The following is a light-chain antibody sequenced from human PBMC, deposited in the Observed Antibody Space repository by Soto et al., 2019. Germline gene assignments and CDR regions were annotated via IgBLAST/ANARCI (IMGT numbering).Light chain of an antibody. CDR2: STS. V-gene: IGKV3-15*01. Sequence: VMTQSPATLSVSPGERATLSCRASQSVGTNLAWYQQKPGQAPRLLIYSTSTRATGIPAKFSGSGFGTDFTLTISSLQSEDFAVYYCQQYNNWPPYTFGQGTKLEIK. CDR3: QQYNNWPPYT. CDR1: QSVGTN. J-gene: IGKJ2*01.